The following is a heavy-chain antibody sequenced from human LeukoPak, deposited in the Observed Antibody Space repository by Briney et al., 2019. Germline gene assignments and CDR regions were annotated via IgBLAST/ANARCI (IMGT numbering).Heavy chain of an antibody. CDR3: ARDHRDSSGYYYAPGIFDY. V-gene: IGHV3-64*01. D-gene: IGHD3-22*01. Sequence: GGSLRHSCAASGFTFSSYAMHWVRQAPGKGLEYVSAISSNGGSTYYANSVKGRFTISRDNSKNTLYLQMGSLRAEDMAVYYCARDHRDSSGYYYAPGIFDYWGQGTLVTVSS. J-gene: IGHJ4*02. CDR2: ISSNGGST. CDR1: GFTFSSYA.